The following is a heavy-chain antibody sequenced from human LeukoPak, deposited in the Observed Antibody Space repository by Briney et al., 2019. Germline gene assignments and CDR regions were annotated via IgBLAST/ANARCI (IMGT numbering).Heavy chain of an antibody. J-gene: IGHJ3*02. CDR2: ISGSGGST. CDR1: GFTFSSYA. V-gene: IGHV3-23*01. CDR3: ANPNRRLRDGYNSEAFDI. D-gene: IGHD5-24*01. Sequence: PGGSLRLSCAASGFTFSSYAMSWVRQAPGKGLEWVSAISGSGGSTYYADSVKGRFTISRDNSKNTLYLQMNSLRAEDTAVYYCANPNRRLRDGYNSEAFDIWGQGTMVTVSS.